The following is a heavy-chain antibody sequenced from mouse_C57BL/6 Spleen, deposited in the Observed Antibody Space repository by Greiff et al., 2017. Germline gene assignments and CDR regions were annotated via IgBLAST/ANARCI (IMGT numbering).Heavy chain of an antibody. Sequence: VQLQQSGPELVKPGASVKIPCKASGYTFTDYNMDWVKQSHGKSLEWIGDINPNNGGPIYNQKFKGKATLTVDKSSSAAYMELRSLTSEDTAVYYCARRPYYFDYWGQGTTLTVSS. CDR3: ARRPYYFDY. V-gene: IGHV1-18*01. CDR2: INPNNGGP. CDR1: GYTFTDYN. J-gene: IGHJ2*01.